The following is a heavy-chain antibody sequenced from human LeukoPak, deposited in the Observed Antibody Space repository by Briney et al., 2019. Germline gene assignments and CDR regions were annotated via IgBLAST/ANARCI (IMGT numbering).Heavy chain of an antibody. CDR3: ARDSRVTGYTFDI. CDR2: IYYSGST. J-gene: IGHJ3*02. D-gene: IGHD3-9*01. Sequence: SETLSLTCTVSGGSISSSSYYWGWIRQPPGKGLEWIGSIYYSGSTYYNPSLKSRVTISVDTSKNQFSLKLSSVTAADTAVYYCARDSRVTGYTFDIWGQGTMVTVSS. V-gene: IGHV4-39*07. CDR1: GGSISSSSYY.